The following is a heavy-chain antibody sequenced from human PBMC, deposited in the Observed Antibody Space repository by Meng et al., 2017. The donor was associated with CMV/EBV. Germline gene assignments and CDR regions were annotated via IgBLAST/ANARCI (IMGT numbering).Heavy chain of an antibody. Sequence: SETLSLTCTVSGGSISSYYWSWIRQPPGKGLEWIGYIYYSGSTNYNPSLKSRVTISVDTSKNQFSLKLSSVTAADTAVYYCARGVYDFWSGYYPKYYFDYWGQGTLVTAPQ. CDR3: ARGVYDFWSGYYPKYYFDY. V-gene: IGHV4-59*01. CDR1: GGSISSYY. J-gene: IGHJ4*02. CDR2: IYYSGST. D-gene: IGHD3-3*01.